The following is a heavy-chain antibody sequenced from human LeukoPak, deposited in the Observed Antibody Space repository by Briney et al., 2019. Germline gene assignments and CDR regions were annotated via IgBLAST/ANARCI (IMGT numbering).Heavy chain of an antibody. CDR3: AKWGRHNTNDY. CDR2: ISWNSGSI. CDR1: GFTFDDYA. J-gene: IGHJ4*02. D-gene: IGHD2-8*01. Sequence: HPGRSLRLSCAASGFTFDDYAMHWVRQAPGKGLEWVSGISWNSGSIGYADSVKGRFTISRDNAKNSLYLQMNSLRAEDTALYYWAKWGRHNTNDYWGQGTLVTVSS. V-gene: IGHV3-9*01.